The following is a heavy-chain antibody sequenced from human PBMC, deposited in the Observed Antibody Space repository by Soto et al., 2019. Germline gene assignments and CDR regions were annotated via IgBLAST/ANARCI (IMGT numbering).Heavy chain of an antibody. CDR3: TTMDWNGLYYFDY. CDR2: IKSKTDGGTT. CDR1: GFTFSNAW. Sequence: EVQLVESGGGLVKPGGSLRLSCAASGFTFSNAWMCWVRQAPGKGLEWVGRIKSKTDGGTTDYAAPVKGRFTISRDDSKNTLYLQMNSLKTEDTAVYYCTTMDWNGLYYFDYWGQGTLVTVSS. D-gene: IGHD1-1*01. J-gene: IGHJ4*02. V-gene: IGHV3-15*01.